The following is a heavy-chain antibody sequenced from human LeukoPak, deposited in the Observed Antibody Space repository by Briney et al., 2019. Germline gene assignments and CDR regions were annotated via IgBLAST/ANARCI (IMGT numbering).Heavy chain of an antibody. V-gene: IGHV4-30-4*01. J-gene: IGHJ4*02. CDR3: ARETLVYYDILTGYSLPDY. CDR2: IYYSGST. CDR1: GGSISSGDFY. D-gene: IGHD3-9*01. Sequence: SQTLSLTCTVSGGSISSGDFYWSWIRQPPGKGLEWIGYIYYSGSTYYNPSLKSRVTISVDTSKNQFSLKLSSVTAADTAVYYCARETLVYYDILTGYSLPDYWGQGTLVTVSS.